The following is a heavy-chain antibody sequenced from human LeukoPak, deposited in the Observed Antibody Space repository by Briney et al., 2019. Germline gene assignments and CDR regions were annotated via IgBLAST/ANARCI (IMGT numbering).Heavy chain of an antibody. D-gene: IGHD5-12*01. CDR3: VRVLATTYYYYGMDV. J-gene: IGHJ6*02. CDR1: GGTFSSYA. Sequence: ASVKVSCKASGGTFSSYAISWVRQAPGQGLEWMGGIIPIFGTANYAQKFQGRVTITADESTSTAYMELSSLRSEDTAVYYCVRVLATTYYYYGMDVWGQGTTVTVSS. CDR2: IIPIFGTA. V-gene: IGHV1-69*13.